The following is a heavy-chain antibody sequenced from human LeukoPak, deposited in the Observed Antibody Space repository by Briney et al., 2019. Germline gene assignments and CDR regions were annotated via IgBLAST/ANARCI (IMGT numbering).Heavy chain of an antibody. D-gene: IGHD3-10*01. Sequence: GGSLRLSCAASRFTFSSYGMHWVRQAPGKGLEWVAFIRYDGSNKYYADSVKGRFTISRDNSKNTLYLQMNSLRAEDTAVYYCAKALREGRGAYPIYYFDYWGQGTLVTVSS. CDR3: AKALREGRGAYPIYYFDY. J-gene: IGHJ4*02. CDR2: IRYDGSNK. CDR1: RFTFSSYG. V-gene: IGHV3-30*02.